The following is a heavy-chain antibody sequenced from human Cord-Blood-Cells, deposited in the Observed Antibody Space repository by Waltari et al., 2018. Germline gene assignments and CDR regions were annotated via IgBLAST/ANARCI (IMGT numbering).Heavy chain of an antibody. Sequence: QLQQWGAGLLKPSETLSLTCAVYGGSFSGYYWSWIRQPPGKGLEWIGEINHSGSTNYNPSLKSRVTISVDTSKNQFSLKLSSVTAADTAVYYCARGLNDAFDIWGQGTMVTVSS. J-gene: IGHJ3*02. V-gene: IGHV4-34*01. CDR2: INHSGST. CDR1: GGSFSGYY. CDR3: ARGLNDAFDI.